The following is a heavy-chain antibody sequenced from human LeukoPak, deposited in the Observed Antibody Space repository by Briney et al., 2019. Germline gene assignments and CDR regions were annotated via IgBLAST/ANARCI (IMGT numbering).Heavy chain of an antibody. D-gene: IGHD6-25*01. J-gene: IGHJ4*02. CDR1: SGSIINSNYY. CDR3: AALSGRGFYFDY. V-gene: IGHV4-39*01. Sequence: SETLSLTCTVSSGSIINSNYYWGWIRQPPGKGLEWIGSIHHSGRTYYNPSLKSRVTISVDTSKNQFSLKLSSVTAADTAVYYCAALSGRGFYFDYWGQGTLVTVSS. CDR2: IHHSGRT.